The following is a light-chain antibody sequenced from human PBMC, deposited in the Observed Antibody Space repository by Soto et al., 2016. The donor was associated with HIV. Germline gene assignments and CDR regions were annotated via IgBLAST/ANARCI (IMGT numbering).Light chain of an antibody. CDR1: QSLVHSNGYTY. CDR2: LGS. Sequence: DIVMTQSPLSLPVTPGEPASISCRSSQSLVHSNGYTYLDWYLQKPEQSPQLLIYLGSNRASGVPDRFSGSASGTEFTLKITTVEAEDVGVYYCMQTLLFWTFGQGTKVEIK. J-gene: IGKJ1*01. CDR3: MQTLLFWT. V-gene: IGKV2-28*01.